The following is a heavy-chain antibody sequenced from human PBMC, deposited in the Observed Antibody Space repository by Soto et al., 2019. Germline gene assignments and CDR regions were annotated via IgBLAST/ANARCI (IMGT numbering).Heavy chain of an antibody. CDR3: VGSRGWWAFHY. D-gene: IGHD6-13*01. CDR2: INANNGNP. Sequence: QVLLVQSGAEVKKPGASVQISCKASGYTFTTYDMHWVRQAPGQRLEWMGSINANNGNPKYSQRFQGRATFTRDTSATTGYMDLSSVISEDTAVYYCVGSRGWWAFHYWGQGTLVTVSS. V-gene: IGHV1-3*01. J-gene: IGHJ4*02. CDR1: GYTFTTYD.